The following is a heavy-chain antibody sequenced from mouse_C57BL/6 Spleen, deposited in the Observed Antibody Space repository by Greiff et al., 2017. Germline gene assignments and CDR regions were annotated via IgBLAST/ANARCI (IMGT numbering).Heavy chain of an antibody. CDR1: GYTFTSYW. V-gene: IGHV1-55*01. CDR2: IYPGSGST. D-gene: IGHD1-1*01. J-gene: IGHJ2*01. CDR3: ALNYYGRGGLDY. Sequence: QVQLQQPGAELVKPGASVKMSCKASGYTFTSYWITWVKQRPGQGLEWIGDIYPGSGSTNYNEKFKSKATLTVDTSSSTAYMQLSRLTSEDSAVYYCALNYYGRGGLDYWGQGTTLTVSS.